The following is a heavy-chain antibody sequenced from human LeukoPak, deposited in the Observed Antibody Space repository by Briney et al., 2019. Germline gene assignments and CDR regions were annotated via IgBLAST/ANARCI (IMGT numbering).Heavy chain of an antibody. CDR2: ISGSGGST. CDR1: GFTFSSYA. D-gene: IGHD3-22*01. CDR3: AKESEYYYDSSALRGYFAY. Sequence: GGSLRLSCAASGFTFSSYAMSWVRQAPGKGLEWVSAISGSGGSTYYADSVKGRFTISRDNSKNTLYLQMNSLRAEDRAVYYCAKESEYYYDSSALRGYFAYWAQGPLVTVSS. V-gene: IGHV3-23*01. J-gene: IGHJ4*02.